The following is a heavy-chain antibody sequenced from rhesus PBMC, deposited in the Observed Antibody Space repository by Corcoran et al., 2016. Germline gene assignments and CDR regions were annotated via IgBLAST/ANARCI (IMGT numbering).Heavy chain of an antibody. Sequence: QVQLQESGPRLVKPSETLSLTCAVSGGSISGYYYWSWIRQPPGKGLEWIGSTYGSGGSNYLNPSLKSRVTLSVDTSKNQFSLKLSSVTAADTAVYYCACLSSWSPDYWGQGVLVTVSS. CDR2: TYGSGGSN. D-gene: IGHD6-13*01. J-gene: IGHJ4*01. CDR1: GGSISGYYY. V-gene: IGHV4S14*01. CDR3: ACLSSWSPDY.